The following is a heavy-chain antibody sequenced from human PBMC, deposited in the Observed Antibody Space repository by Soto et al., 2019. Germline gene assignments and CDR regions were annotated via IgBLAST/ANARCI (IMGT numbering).Heavy chain of an antibody. J-gene: IGHJ6*02. CDR2: SDPSDSYT. Sequence: RGAGDSSTSYWISWVRKRYGEEIEWMGRSDPSDSYTNYSPSFQGHVTISADKSISTAYLQWSSLKASDTAMYDCARHKKQLVPRNYYYGMDVWGQGTTVTV. CDR3: ARHKKQLVPRNYYYGMDV. CDR1: GDSSTSYW. V-gene: IGHV5-10-1*01. D-gene: IGHD6-6*01.